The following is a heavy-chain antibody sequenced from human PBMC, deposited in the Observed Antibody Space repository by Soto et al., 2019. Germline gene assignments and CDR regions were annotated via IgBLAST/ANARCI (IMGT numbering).Heavy chain of an antibody. D-gene: IGHD4-4*01. V-gene: IGHV3-48*02. Sequence: EVQLVESGGGLVQPGGSLRLSCAASGFTFSSYSMNWVRQAPGKGLEWVSYISSSSSTIYYADSVKGRFTIYRDNAKNSLYLQMNSMRDEDTAVYYCARDRSFTIYSLYYYGMDVWGQGTTVTVSS. J-gene: IGHJ6*02. CDR2: ISSSSSTI. CDR1: GFTFSSYS. CDR3: ARDRSFTIYSLYYYGMDV.